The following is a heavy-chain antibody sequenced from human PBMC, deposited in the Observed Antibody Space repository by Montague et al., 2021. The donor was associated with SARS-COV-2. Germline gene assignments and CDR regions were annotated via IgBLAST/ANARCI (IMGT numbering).Heavy chain of an antibody. CDR3: ARAPITVTRTFDY. D-gene: IGHD4-17*01. Sequence: SLRLSCAASGFTFSSYSMNWVRQAPGKGLEWVSYISSSSSTIYYADSAKGRFTISRDNAKNSLYLQMNSLRDEDTAVYYCARAPITVTRTFDYWGQGTLVTVSS. V-gene: IGHV3-48*02. J-gene: IGHJ4*02. CDR1: GFTFSSYS. CDR2: ISSSSSTI.